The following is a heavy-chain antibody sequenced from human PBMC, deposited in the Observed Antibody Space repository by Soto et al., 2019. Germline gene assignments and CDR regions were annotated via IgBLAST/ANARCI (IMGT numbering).Heavy chain of an antibody. CDR2: ISSSSSYI. CDR3: AREGGYYDILTGHQEYFQH. V-gene: IGHV3-21*01. D-gene: IGHD3-9*01. J-gene: IGHJ1*01. Sequence: GGSLRLSCAACGFTFSSYSMNWVRQAPGKGLEWVSSISSSSSYIYYADSVKGRFTISRDNAKNSLYLQMNSLRAEDTAVYYCAREGGYYDILTGHQEYFQHWGQGTLVTVSS. CDR1: GFTFSSYS.